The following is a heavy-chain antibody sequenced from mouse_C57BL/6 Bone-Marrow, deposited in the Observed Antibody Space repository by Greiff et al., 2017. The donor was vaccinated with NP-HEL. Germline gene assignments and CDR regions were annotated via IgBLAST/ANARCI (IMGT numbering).Heavy chain of an antibody. J-gene: IGHJ4*01. Sequence: EVQGVESGGDLVKPGGSLKLSCAASGFTFSSYGMSWVRQTPDKRLEWVATISSGGSYTYYPDSVKGRFTISRDNAKNTLYLQMSRLKSEDTAMYYCARQDGIYYYGSNAMDYWGQGTSVTVSS. D-gene: IGHD1-1*01. V-gene: IGHV5-6*01. CDR2: ISSGGSYT. CDR1: GFTFSSYG. CDR3: ARQDGIYYYGSNAMDY.